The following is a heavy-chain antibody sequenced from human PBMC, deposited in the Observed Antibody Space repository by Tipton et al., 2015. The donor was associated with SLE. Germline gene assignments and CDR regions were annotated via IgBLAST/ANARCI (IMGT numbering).Heavy chain of an antibody. CDR3: ARSRDKATDSFDV. CDR2: IYYTGKT. V-gene: IGHV4-31*03. D-gene: IGHD5-24*01. J-gene: IGHJ3*01. Sequence: TLSLTCSFSGGSISNGGYYWTWIRQHPGKGLEWIGYIYYTGKTVYNPSLKSRLTISVGTSHNQLSLRLSSMTAADTAMYYCARSRDKATDSFDVWGLGTMVTVSS. CDR1: GGSISNGGYY.